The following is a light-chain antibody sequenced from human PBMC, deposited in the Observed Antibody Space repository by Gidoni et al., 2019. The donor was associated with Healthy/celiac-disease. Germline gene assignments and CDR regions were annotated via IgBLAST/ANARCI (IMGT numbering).Light chain of an antibody. V-gene: IGKV4-1*01. CDR3: QQYYSTPKT. CDR1: QSVLYSSNNKYY. J-gene: IGKJ1*01. CDR2: WAS. Sequence: DIVMTQSPDSLAVSLGERATINCKSSQSVLYSSNNKYYLAWYQQKQGQPPELLIYWASTRESGVPDRFSGSGSGTDFTLTISSLQAEDVAVYYCQQYYSTPKTFGQGTKVEIK.